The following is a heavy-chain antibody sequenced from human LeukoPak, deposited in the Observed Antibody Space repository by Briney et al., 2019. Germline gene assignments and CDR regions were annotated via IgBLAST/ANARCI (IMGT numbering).Heavy chain of an antibody. CDR2: ISGSGGST. D-gene: IGHD3-22*01. V-gene: IGHV3-23*01. Sequence: GGSLRLXCAASGFTFSSYAMSWVRRAPGKGLESVSAISGSGGSTYYADSVKGRFTISRDNSKNTLYLQVNSLRAEDTAIYYCAKNYDSSGYYFFDFDFWGQGTLVTVSS. CDR3: AKNYDSSGYYFFDFDF. CDR1: GFTFSSYA. J-gene: IGHJ4*02.